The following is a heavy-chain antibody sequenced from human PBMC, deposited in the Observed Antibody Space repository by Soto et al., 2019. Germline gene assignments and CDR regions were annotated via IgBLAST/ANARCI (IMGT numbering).Heavy chain of an antibody. D-gene: IGHD3-3*01. CDR2: INPNSGGT. J-gene: IGHJ4*02. CDR1: GYTFTGYY. V-gene: IGHV1-2*02. CDR3: ARITIFGVVGFDY. Sequence: ASVKVSCKASGYTFTGYYMHWVRQAPGQGLEWMGWINPNSGGTNYAQKFQGSVTMTRDTSIITAYMELSRLRSDDTAVYYCARITIFGVVGFDYWGQGTLVTVSS.